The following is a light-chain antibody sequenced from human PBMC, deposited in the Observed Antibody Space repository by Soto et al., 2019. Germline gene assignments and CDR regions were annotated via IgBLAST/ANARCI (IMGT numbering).Light chain of an antibody. CDR2: DAS. Sequence: EIVLTQSPATPSLSPGERATLSCRASQSVSSYLAWYQQKPGQAPRLLIYDASNRATGIPARFSGSGSGTDFTLTISSLEPEDFAVYYCQQRSNWPPHFGGGTKVEIK. J-gene: IGKJ4*01. CDR3: QQRSNWPPH. V-gene: IGKV3-11*01. CDR1: QSVSSY.